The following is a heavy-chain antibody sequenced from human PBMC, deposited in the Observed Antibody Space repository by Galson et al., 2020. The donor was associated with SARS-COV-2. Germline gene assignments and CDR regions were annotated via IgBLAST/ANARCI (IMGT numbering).Heavy chain of an antibody. Sequence: ETSETLSLTCTVSGGSISSGDYYWSWIRQPPGKGLEWIGYIYYSGSTYYNPSLKSRVTISVDTSKNQFSLKLSSVTAADTAVYYCARDLARDSGYDWGYYYYGMDVWGQGTTVTVSS. D-gene: IGHD5-12*01. CDR3: ARDLARDSGYDWGYYYYGMDV. CDR2: IYYSGST. V-gene: IGHV4-30-4*01. CDR1: GGSISSGDYY. J-gene: IGHJ6*02.